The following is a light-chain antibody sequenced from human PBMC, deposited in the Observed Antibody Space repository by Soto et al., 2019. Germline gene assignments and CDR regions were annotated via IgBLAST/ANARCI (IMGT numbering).Light chain of an antibody. CDR3: QQRSNWPRT. CDR2: GAS. V-gene: IGKV3D-20*02. CDR1: QSVSSSY. Sequence: EIVLTQSPCTLSLSPGERATLSCRASQSVSSSYLAWYQQKPGQAPRLLIYGASSRATGIPDRFSGSGSGTDFTLTISSLEPEDLAVYYCQQRSNWPRTFGQGTKVDIK. J-gene: IGKJ1*01.